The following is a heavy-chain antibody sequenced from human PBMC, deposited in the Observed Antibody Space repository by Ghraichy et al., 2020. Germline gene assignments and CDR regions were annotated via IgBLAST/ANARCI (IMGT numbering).Heavy chain of an antibody. CDR2: INPSGGST. CDR1: GYTFTSYY. CDR3: ARDPNSGSYEQPYWYFDL. J-gene: IGHJ2*01. Sequence: ASVKVSCKASGYTFTSYYMHWVRQAPGQGLEWMGIINPSGGSTSYAQKFQGRVTMTRDTSTSTVYMELSSLRSEDTAVYYCARDPNSGSYEQPYWYFDLWGRGTLVTVSS. D-gene: IGHD1-26*01. V-gene: IGHV1-46*01.